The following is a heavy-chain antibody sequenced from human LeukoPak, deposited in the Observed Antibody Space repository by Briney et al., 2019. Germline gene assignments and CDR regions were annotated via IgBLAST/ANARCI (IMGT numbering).Heavy chain of an antibody. CDR3: ARSRYSGYVEGASDY. V-gene: IGHV3-30*04. D-gene: IGHD5-12*01. J-gene: IGHJ4*02. CDR1: GFTFSLYS. CDR2: FSYDGSNK. Sequence: PGGSLRLSCAASGFTFSLYSLHWVRQAPGKGREWVAVFSYDGSNKYYADSVKGRFTISRDNSKKTLYLQMNSLRPEDTAVYYCARSRYSGYVEGASDYWGQGTLVTVSS.